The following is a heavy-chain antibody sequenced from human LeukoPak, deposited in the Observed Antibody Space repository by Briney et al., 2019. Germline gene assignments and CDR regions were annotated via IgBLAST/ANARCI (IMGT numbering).Heavy chain of an antibody. CDR1: GGSISSGGYS. CDR3: ARARIANIVVVVAATPSYYFDY. CDR2: IYHSGST. V-gene: IGHV4-30-2*01. Sequence: SQTLSLTCAVSGGSISSGGYSWSWIRQPPGKGLEWIGYIYHSGSTYYNPSLKSRVTISVDTSKNQFSLKLSSVTAADTAVYYCARARIANIVVVVAATPSYYFDYWGQGTLVTVSS. D-gene: IGHD2-15*01. J-gene: IGHJ4*02.